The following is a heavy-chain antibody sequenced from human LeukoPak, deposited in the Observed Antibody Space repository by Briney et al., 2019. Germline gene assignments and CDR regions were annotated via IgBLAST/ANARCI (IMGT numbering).Heavy chain of an antibody. CDR3: ARATLAVQYYFDS. Sequence: GGSLRLACAVAGFTFSSYSMNWVRQAPGKGLEWLSYLSSSISTIYYADSVKGRFAISRDNAQNSLYLQMNSLREEDTAVYYCARATLAVQYYFDSWGQGTPVTVSS. CDR2: LSSSISTI. D-gene: IGHD6-6*01. CDR1: GFTFSSYS. J-gene: IGHJ4*02. V-gene: IGHV3-48*02.